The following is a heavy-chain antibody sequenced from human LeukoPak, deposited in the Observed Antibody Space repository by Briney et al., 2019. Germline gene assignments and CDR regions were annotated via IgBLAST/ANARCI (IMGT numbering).Heavy chain of an antibody. V-gene: IGHV4-4*07. CDR3: ARDGPYDILTGETDY. D-gene: IGHD3-9*01. CDR2: IYTSGST. CDR1: GGSISSYY. Sequence: SETLSLTCTVSGGSISSYYWSCIRQPAGKGLEWVGRIYTSGSTNYNPSLKSRVTMSVDTSKNQFSLKLSSVTAADTAVYYCARDGPYDILTGETDYWGQGTLVTVSS. J-gene: IGHJ4*02.